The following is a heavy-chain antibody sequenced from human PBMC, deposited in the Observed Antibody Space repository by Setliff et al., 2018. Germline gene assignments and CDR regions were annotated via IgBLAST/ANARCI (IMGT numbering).Heavy chain of an antibody. D-gene: IGHD2-21*02. V-gene: IGHV3-23*01. Sequence: GGSLRLSSEGSGFSFNNYAISWVRQLPGKRPEWVSSISGSGGRTYYADSVKGRFTVSRDNSKNTISLQMNRLQADDTALYSCAKDRYFDASGNFYVNGAFDIWGQGTVVTVSS. CDR2: ISGSGGRT. CDR3: AKDRYFDASGNFYVNGAFDI. J-gene: IGHJ3*02. CDR1: GFSFNNYA.